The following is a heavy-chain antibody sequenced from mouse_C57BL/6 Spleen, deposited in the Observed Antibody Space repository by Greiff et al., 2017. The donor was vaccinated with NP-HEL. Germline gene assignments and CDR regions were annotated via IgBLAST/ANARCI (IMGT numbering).Heavy chain of an antibody. J-gene: IGHJ4*01. D-gene: IGHD2-3*01. CDR3: ARSDGYYYYAMDY. Sequence: VQLQQSGAELARPGASVKLSCKASGYTFTSYGISWVKQRTGQGLEWIGEIYPRSGNTYYNEKFKGKATLTVDTSSSTAYMELHSLTSEDSAVYFCARSDGYYYYAMDYWGQGTSVTVSS. CDR1: GYTFTSYG. CDR2: IYPRSGNT. V-gene: IGHV1-81*01.